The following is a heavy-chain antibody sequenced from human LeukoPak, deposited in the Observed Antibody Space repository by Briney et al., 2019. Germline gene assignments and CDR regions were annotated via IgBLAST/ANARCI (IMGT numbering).Heavy chain of an antibody. CDR2: IYSGGGT. V-gene: IGHV3-53*01. Sequence: GGSLRLSCAASGFTVSSNYMSWVRQAPGKGLEWVSVIYSGGGTYYADSVKGRFTISRDNSKNTLYLQMNSLRAEDTAVYYCASGGGYNNAYYFDYWGQGTLVTVSS. CDR3: ASGGGYNNAYYFDY. CDR1: GFTVSSNY. J-gene: IGHJ4*02. D-gene: IGHD5-24*01.